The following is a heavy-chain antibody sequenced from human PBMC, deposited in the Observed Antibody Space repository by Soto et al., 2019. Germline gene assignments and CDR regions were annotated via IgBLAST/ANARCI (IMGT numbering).Heavy chain of an antibody. J-gene: IGHJ4*02. CDR1: GFTFSSYA. V-gene: IGHV3-23*01. D-gene: IGHD3-10*01. CDR3: AFNSGSGSYYFDY. Sequence: EVQLLESGGGLVQPGGSLRLSCAASGFTFSSYAMWWVRQAPGKGLECVSAISGGGETTYYADSVKGRFTISRDNSRNTIYLPMNSLRAEDTAVYYCAFNSGSGSYYFDYWGQGTLVTVSS. CDR2: ISGGGETT.